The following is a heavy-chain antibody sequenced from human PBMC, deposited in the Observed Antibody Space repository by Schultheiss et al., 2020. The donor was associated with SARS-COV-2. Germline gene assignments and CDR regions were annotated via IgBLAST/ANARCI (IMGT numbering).Heavy chain of an antibody. CDR3: ARDGIAARPPDYYYYGMDV. V-gene: IGHV3-23*01. J-gene: IGHJ6*02. D-gene: IGHD6-6*01. CDR1: GFTFSSYA. CDR2: ISGSGGST. Sequence: GGSLRLSCAASGFTFSSYAMSWVRQAPGKGLEWVSAISGSGGSTYYADSVKGRFTISRDNAKNSLYLQMNSLRAEDTAVYYCARDGIAARPPDYYYYGMDVWGQGTTVTVSS.